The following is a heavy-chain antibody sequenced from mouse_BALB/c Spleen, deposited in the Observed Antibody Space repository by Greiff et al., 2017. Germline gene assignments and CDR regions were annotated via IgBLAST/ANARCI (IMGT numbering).Heavy chain of an antibody. CDR2: IYPGNSDT. CDR3: TGGFYEDAMDY. J-gene: IGHJ4*01. CDR1: GYTFTSYW. Sequence: EVQLQQSGTVLARPGASVKMSCKASGYTFTSYWMHWVKQRPGQGLEWIGAIYPGNSDTSYNQKFKGKAKLTAVTSTSTAYMELSSLTNEDSAVYYCTGGFYEDAMDYGGQGTSVTVSS. V-gene: IGHV1-5*01. D-gene: IGHD2-3*01.